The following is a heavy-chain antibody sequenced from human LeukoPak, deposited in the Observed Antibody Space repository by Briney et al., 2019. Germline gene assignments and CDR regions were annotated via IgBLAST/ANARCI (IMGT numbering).Heavy chain of an antibody. V-gene: IGHV3-30-3*01. Sequence: GGSLRLSCSASGFTFSSYAMHWVRQAPGKGLEWVAVISYDGSNKYYADSVKGRFTISRDNSKNTLYLQMNSLRAEDTAVYYCARDARTWFASYYFDYWGQGTLVTVSS. J-gene: IGHJ4*02. CDR1: GFTFSSYA. CDR2: ISYDGSNK. CDR3: ARDARTWFASYYFDY. D-gene: IGHD3-10*01.